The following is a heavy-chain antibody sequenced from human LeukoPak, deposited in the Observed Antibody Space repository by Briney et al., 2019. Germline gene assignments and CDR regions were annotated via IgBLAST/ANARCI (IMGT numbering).Heavy chain of an antibody. D-gene: IGHD2-21*02. Sequence: TGGSLRLSCAASGFTFSSYAMHWVRQAPGKGLEWVAVISYDGSNKYYADSVKGRFTISRDNSKNTLYLQMNSLRAEDTAVYYCARDLAYCGGDCLKWFDPWGQGTLVTVSS. V-gene: IGHV3-30-3*01. CDR1: GFTFSSYA. CDR3: ARDLAYCGGDCLKWFDP. CDR2: ISYDGSNK. J-gene: IGHJ5*02.